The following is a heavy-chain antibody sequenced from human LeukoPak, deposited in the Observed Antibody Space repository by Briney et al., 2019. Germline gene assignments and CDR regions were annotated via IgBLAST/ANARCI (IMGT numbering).Heavy chain of an antibody. CDR3: AREGDGYNSPIDY. J-gene: IGHJ4*02. D-gene: IGHD5-24*01. V-gene: IGHV3-21*01. CDR1: GFTLSTYA. CDR2: TSSCDAGT. Sequence: GGSLRLSCAASGFTLSTYAMSWVRQTPGKGLEWVAATSSCDAGTYHADSVKGRFTISRDNAKNSLFLQMNSLRAEDTAVYYCAREGDGYNSPIDYWGQGTLVTVSS.